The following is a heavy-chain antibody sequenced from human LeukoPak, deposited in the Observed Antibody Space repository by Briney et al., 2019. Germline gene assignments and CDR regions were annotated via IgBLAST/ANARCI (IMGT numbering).Heavy chain of an antibody. CDR3: ARHYSSPYNWFDP. CDR1: GGTFSSYA. CDR2: IIPILGIA. V-gene: IGHV1-69*04. Sequence: ASVKVSCKASGGTFSSYAISWVRQAPGQGLEWMGRIIPILGIANYAQKFQGRVTITADKSTSTAYMELSSLRSEDTAVYYCARHYSSPYNWFDPWVQGTLVTVSS. D-gene: IGHD6-6*01. J-gene: IGHJ5*02.